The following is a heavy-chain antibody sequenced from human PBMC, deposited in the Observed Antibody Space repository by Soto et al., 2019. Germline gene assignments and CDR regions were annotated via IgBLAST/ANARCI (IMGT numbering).Heavy chain of an antibody. CDR3: AKRFNWNRVDF. J-gene: IGHJ4*02. CDR2: IYGGGST. D-gene: IGHD1-1*01. V-gene: IGHV3-53*01. Sequence: GGSLRLSGEVPGFTVSNTDISWIRQAPWKGLEWVSIIYGGGSTYYTDSVKGRFTISKDNSKNTVSLQMNSLRAEDTALYYCAKRFNWNRVDFWGQRTPVTVSS. CDR1: GFTVSNTD.